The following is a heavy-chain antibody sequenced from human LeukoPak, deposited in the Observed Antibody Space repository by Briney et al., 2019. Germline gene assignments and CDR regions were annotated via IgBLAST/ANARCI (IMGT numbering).Heavy chain of an antibody. CDR1: GYSISSGYY. CDR2: IYHSGST. J-gene: IGHJ4*02. V-gene: IGHV4-38-2*02. CDR3: ARYTVTNLLDF. Sequence: SETLSLTCTVSGYSISSGYYWGWIRQPPGKGLEWIGSIYHSGSTYYNPSLKSRVTISVDTSKNQFSLELSSVTAADTAVYYCARYTVTNLLDFWGQGTLVTVSS. D-gene: IGHD4-17*01.